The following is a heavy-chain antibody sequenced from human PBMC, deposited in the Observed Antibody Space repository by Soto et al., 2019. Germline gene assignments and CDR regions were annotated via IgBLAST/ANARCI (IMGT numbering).Heavy chain of an antibody. V-gene: IGHV4-34*01. D-gene: IGHD2-8*01. CDR1: GGPFSGYY. J-gene: IGHJ5*02. CDR3: ARGTSVANGVYNWFDP. Sequence: PSETLSLTCAVYGGPFSGYYWSWIRQPPGKGLEWIGEINHSGSTNYNPSLKSRVTISVDTSKNQFSLKLSSVTAADTAVYYCARGTSVANGVYNWFDPWGQGTLVTVSS. CDR2: INHSGST.